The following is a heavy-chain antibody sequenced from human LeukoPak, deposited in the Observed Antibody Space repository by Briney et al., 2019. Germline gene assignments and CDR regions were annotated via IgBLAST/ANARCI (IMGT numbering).Heavy chain of an antibody. J-gene: IGHJ4*02. D-gene: IGHD2-21*02. V-gene: IGHV3-23*01. CDR3: AKDRLLNCRGDCYIFDY. CDR2: ISGSGGST. CDR1: GFTFNSYA. Sequence: PGGSLRLSCAASGFTFNSYAMSWVRQAPGKGLEWVSVISGSGGSTYYADSVKGRFSISRDNSKNTLYLQVNGLRTEDTAVYYCAKDRLLNCRGDCYIFDYWGQGTVVTVSS.